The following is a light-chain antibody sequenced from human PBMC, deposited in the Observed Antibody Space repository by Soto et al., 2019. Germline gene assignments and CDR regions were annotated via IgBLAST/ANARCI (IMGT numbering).Light chain of an antibody. CDR1: QSVSSY. CDR2: DAS. V-gene: IGKV3-11*01. Sequence: EIVLTQSPATLSLSPGESATLSCRASQSVSSYLAWYQQKPGQAPRLLIYDASNRATGIPARFSGSGSGTDFTLTISSLEPEEFAVYYCQQRSHWPWTFGQGTKVEIK. CDR3: QQRSHWPWT. J-gene: IGKJ1*01.